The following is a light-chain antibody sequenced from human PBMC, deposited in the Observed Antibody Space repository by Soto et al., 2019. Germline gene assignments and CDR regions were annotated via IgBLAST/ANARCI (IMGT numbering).Light chain of an antibody. J-gene: IGLJ1*01. CDR3: SSYTTYSPIYV. CDR2: EVS. CDR1: SSDVGAYNY. Sequence: QSALTQPASVSGSPGQSITISCTGTSSDVGAYNYVSWYQQHPGKAPKLMIYEVSNRPSGVSNRFSGSKSGNTASLTISGLQAEDEADYYCSSYTTYSPIYVCGTGTKLTVL. V-gene: IGLV2-14*01.